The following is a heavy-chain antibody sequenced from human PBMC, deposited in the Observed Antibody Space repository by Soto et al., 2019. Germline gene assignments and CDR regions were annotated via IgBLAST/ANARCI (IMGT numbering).Heavy chain of an antibody. CDR3: AKFGMATTKRSPPYYIDY. D-gene: IGHD1-1*01. CDR2: ISGSGGGT. J-gene: IGHJ4*02. V-gene: IGHV3-23*01. CDR1: GFTFSSYA. Sequence: GGSLRLSCAASGFTFSSYAMSWVRQAPGKGPEWVSSISGSGGGTYYADSVKGRFTFSRDNSKNTLYLQMNSLRAEDTAVYYCAKFGMATTKRSPPYYIDYWGQGALVTVSS.